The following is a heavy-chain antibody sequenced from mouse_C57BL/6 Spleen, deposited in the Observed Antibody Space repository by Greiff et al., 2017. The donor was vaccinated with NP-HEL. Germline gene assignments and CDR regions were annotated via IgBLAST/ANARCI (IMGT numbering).Heavy chain of an antibody. CDR2: INPNNGGT. V-gene: IGHV1-22*01. CDR1: GYTFTDYN. CDR3: AELGFAY. Sequence: VQLQQSGPELVKPGASVKMSCKASGYTFTDYNMHWVKQSHGKSLEWIGYINPNNGGTSYTQKFTGKAPLTVHKSASTAYMERRSLTSEDSAVYDCAELGFAYWGQGTLVTVSA. J-gene: IGHJ3*01.